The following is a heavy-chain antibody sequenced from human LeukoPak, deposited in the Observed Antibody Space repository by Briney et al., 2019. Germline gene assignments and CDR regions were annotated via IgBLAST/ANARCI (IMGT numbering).Heavy chain of an antibody. Sequence: SVNVSCKASGGTFTNYAFNWVRQAPGQGLEWMGNTIPMFGTTNYAQKFQDRVTITAHESSATTNVELNNLRSEDTAVFYCARERDAIIDFWGQGTLITVS. CDR2: TIPMFGTT. CDR1: GGTFTNYA. J-gene: IGHJ4*02. CDR3: ARERDAIIDF. V-gene: IGHV1-69*13. D-gene: IGHD5-24*01.